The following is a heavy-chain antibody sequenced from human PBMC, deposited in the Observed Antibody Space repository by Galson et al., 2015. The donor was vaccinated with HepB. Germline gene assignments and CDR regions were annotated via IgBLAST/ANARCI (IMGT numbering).Heavy chain of an antibody. V-gene: IGHV3-23*01. D-gene: IGHD5-12*01. Sequence: SLRLSCAASGFTFSSYAMNWVRQAPGERLEWVSGLGVNDGSIYYAHSVKGRFTISRDKSKNTLYLQVNGLRVEDTAIYYCAKGRPERPPEHRGYDLPDYWGQGTLVTVSS. CDR3: AKGRPERPPEHRGYDLPDY. J-gene: IGHJ4*02. CDR1: GFTFSSYA. CDR2: LGVNDGSI.